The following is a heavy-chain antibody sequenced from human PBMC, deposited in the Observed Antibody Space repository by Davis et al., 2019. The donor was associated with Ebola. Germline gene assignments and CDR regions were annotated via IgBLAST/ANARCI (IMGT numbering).Heavy chain of an antibody. Sequence: SETLSLTCAVYGGSFSGYYWSWIRQPPGKGLEWIGEINHSGSTNYNPSLKSRVTISVDTSKNQFSLKLSSVTAADTAVYYCARFEYRISHWAWFDPWGQGTLVTVSS. D-gene: IGHD6-6*01. CDR2: INHSGST. J-gene: IGHJ5*02. CDR1: GGSFSGYY. CDR3: ARFEYRISHWAWFDP. V-gene: IGHV4-34*01.